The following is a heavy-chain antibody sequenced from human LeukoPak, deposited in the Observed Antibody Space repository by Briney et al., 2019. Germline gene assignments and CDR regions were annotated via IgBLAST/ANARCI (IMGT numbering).Heavy chain of an antibody. D-gene: IGHD3-16*01. CDR3: AKNGGPHGMDV. V-gene: IGHV1-2*02. Sequence: ASVKVSCKASGYTFTDYYIDWVRQAPGQGLEWMGWINPNSGGTNYAQKFQGRVTMTRDTSISTAYMELSSLRSDDTAVYYCAKNGGPHGMDVWGQGAAVTVSS. J-gene: IGHJ6*02. CDR1: GYTFTDYY. CDR2: INPNSGGT.